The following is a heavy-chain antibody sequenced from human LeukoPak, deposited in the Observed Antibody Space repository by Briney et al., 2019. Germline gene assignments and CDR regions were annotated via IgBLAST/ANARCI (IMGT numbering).Heavy chain of an antibody. J-gene: IGHJ4*02. Sequence: GRSLRLSCAASGFTFSSYGMHWVRQAPGKGLEWVALMSNDGGIKYYASSVRGRFTISRDNPENTLYLQMNSLRVDDTAVYYCAKGGEQKTFRCGMDSWGQGTPVTDSS. CDR1: GFTFSSYG. D-gene: IGHD1/OR15-1a*01. CDR3: AKGGEQKTFRCGMDS. V-gene: IGHV3-30*18. CDR2: MSNDGGIK.